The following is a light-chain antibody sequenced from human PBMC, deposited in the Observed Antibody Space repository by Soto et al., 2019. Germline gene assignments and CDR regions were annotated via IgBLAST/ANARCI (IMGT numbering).Light chain of an antibody. CDR2: GGS. Sequence: IVLTQSPGTLSLSPGERATLSCRASQALQRSFLAWYQHKPRQSPRLLISGGSSRAAGVPDRFSGSGSGTDFTLTISRLEPQDSAVYFCQQYDHSPRTFGQGTKVEI. CDR3: QQYDHSPRT. V-gene: IGKV3-20*01. J-gene: IGKJ1*01. CDR1: QALQRSF.